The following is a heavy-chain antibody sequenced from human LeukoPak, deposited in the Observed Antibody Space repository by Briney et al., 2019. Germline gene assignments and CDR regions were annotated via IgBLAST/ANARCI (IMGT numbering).Heavy chain of an antibody. Sequence: GGSLRLSCSASELTFSSYAMHWVRQAPGKGLEYVSAISTNGDLTYYTDSVKGRFTISRDNSKNTLYLQMSSLRAEDTAVYFCGRFGEAFDVWGQGTMVTVSS. CDR1: ELTFSSYA. J-gene: IGHJ3*01. CDR3: GRFGEAFDV. CDR2: ISTNGDLT. V-gene: IGHV3-64D*09. D-gene: IGHD3-10*01.